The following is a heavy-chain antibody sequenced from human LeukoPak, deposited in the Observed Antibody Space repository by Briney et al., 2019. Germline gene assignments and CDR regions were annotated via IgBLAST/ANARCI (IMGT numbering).Heavy chain of an antibody. CDR1: GFSLTTRGVG. D-gene: IGHD3-22*01. CDR3: AHRKNYYDSSVFDN. Sequence: SGPTRVTPKQTLTLTCTFSGFSLTTRGVGVGWTLQPPGRALEWLALIYWDDDRRYSPSLKSRLTITKDTSKNQVVLTMTNMDPVDTATYFCAHRKNYYDSSVFDNWGQGTLVTVSS. J-gene: IGHJ4*02. V-gene: IGHV2-5*02. CDR2: IYWDDDR.